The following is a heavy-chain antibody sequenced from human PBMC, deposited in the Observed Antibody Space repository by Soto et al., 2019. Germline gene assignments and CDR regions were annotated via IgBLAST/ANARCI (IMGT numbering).Heavy chain of an antibody. Sequence: PSETLSLTCTVSGGSISSYYWSWIRQPPEKGLEWIGYIYYSGSTNYNPSLKSRVTISVDTSKNQFSLKLSSVTAADTAVYYCARLLWIGSGSYGPWFDPWGQGTLVTASS. CDR3: ARLLWIGSGSYGPWFDP. V-gene: IGHV4-59*08. D-gene: IGHD3-10*01. CDR2: IYYSGST. J-gene: IGHJ5*02. CDR1: GGSISSYY.